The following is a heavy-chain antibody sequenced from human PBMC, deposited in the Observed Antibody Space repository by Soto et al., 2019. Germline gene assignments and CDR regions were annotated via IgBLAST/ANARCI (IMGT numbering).Heavy chain of an antibody. CDR2: ISGSGGTT. J-gene: IGHJ3*02. D-gene: IGHD6-19*01. CDR3: AKTANGWFSAFDI. V-gene: IGHV3-23*01. CDR1: GFTFSSYA. Sequence: EVQLLESGGGLVQPGGSLRLSCAASGFTFSSYAMSWVRQAPGKGLEWVSAISGSGGTTYYADSVKGRFTFSRYNSKNTLYLHMNSLRAEDTAVYYCAKTANGWFSAFDIWGQGTMVTVSS.